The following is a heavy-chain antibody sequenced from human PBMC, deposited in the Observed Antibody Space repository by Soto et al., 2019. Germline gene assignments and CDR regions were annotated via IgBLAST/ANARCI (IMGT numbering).Heavy chain of an antibody. D-gene: IGHD3-22*01. CDR1: GGSVSSGSYY. CDR3: ARAYSGYPYYYYYGMDV. J-gene: IGHJ6*02. V-gene: IGHV4-61*01. CDR2: IYYSGST. Sequence: PSETLSVTCTVSGGSVSSGSYYWSWIRQPPGKGLEWIGYIYYSGSTNYNPSLKSRVTISVDTSKNQFSLKLSSVTAADTAVYYCARAYSGYPYYYYYGMDVWGQGTTVTVSS.